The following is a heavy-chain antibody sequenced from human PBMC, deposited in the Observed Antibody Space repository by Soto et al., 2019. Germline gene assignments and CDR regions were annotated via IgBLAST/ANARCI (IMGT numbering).Heavy chain of an antibody. Sequence: ASVKVSCKASGYTFTSYDINWVRQATGQGLEWMGWMNPNSGNTGYAQKFQGRVTMTRNTSMSTAYMELSSLRSEDTAVYYCSSGWYEYYYYGMDVWGQGTTVTVSS. D-gene: IGHD6-19*01. CDR3: SSGWYEYYYYGMDV. V-gene: IGHV1-8*01. J-gene: IGHJ6*02. CDR2: MNPNSGNT. CDR1: GYTFTSYD.